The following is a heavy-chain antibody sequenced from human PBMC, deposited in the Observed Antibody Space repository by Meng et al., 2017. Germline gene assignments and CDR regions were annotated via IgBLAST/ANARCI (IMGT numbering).Heavy chain of an antibody. CDR2: INHSGST. D-gene: IGHD4-17*01. Sequence: VSLRQWGAGLLKPSVTLSLTCAVYGGSFSGYYWSWIRQPPGKGLEWIGEINHSGSTNYNPSLKSRVTMSLDTSKNQFSLRLSSVTAADTAVYYCARSHSVTIVAFDYWGQGTLVTVSS. CDR3: ARSHSVTIVAFDY. CDR1: GGSFSGYY. V-gene: IGHV4-34*01. J-gene: IGHJ4*02.